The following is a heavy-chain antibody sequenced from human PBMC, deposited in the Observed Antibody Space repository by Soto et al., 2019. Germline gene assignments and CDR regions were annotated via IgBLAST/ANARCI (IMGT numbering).Heavy chain of an antibody. J-gene: IGHJ6*02. Sequence: QVQLQESGPGLVKPSQTLSLTCTVSGGSISSGGYYWSWIRQHPGKGLEWIGYIYYSGRTYYNPSLKSRVTISVDTSKNQFSLKLSSVTAADTAVYYCARDDPSPGYYGMDVWGQGTTVTVSS. CDR1: GGSISSGGYY. CDR3: ARDDPSPGYYGMDV. V-gene: IGHV4-31*03. CDR2: IYYSGRT.